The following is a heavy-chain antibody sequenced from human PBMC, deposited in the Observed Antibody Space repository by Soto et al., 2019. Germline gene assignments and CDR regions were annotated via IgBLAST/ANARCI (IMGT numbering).Heavy chain of an antibody. J-gene: IGHJ4*02. D-gene: IGHD1-26*01. V-gene: IGHV3-21*04. CDR1: GFTFSSYS. CDR3: ARDARPGIVGAHYYFDY. CDR2: ISSSSYI. Sequence: GGSLRLSCAASGFTFSSYSMNWVRQAPGKGLEWVSSISSSSYIYYADSVKGRFTISRDNAKNSLYLQMNSLRAEDTAVYYCARDARPGIVGAHYYFDYWGQGTLVTVSS.